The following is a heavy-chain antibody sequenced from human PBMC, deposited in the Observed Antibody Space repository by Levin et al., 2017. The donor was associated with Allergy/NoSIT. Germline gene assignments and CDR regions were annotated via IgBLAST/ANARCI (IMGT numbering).Heavy chain of an antibody. CDR2: IWYDGSHK. CDR1: GFTFSNYA. D-gene: IGHD2-2*01. J-gene: IGHJ4*02. CDR3: ARDPGYCSSTTCYAFDY. Sequence: LSLTCAASGFTFSNYAMHWVRQAPGKGLEWVAVIWYDGSHKFYADSVKGRFTISRDKSKNTLYLQMNSLRAEDTAVYYCARDPGYCSSTTCYAFDYWGQGTQVTVSS. V-gene: IGHV3-33*01.